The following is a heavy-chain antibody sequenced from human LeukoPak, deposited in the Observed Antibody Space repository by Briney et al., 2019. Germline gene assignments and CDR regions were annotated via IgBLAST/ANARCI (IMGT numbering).Heavy chain of an antibody. V-gene: IGHV3-66*02. CDR3: ARRGTSHWPSEY. Sequence: PGGSLRLSCAASGFTVSNNYMRWVRQAPGKGLEWDSSIYSRGSTSYVDSVKGRFTISRDNSKNTLFLQMNSLRVEDTAVYYCARRGTSHWPSEYWGQGTLVTVSS. CDR1: GFTVSNNY. CDR2: IYSRGST. J-gene: IGHJ4*02. D-gene: IGHD2-2*01.